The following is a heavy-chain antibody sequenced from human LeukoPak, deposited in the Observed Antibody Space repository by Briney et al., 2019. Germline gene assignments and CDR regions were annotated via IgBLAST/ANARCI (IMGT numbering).Heavy chain of an antibody. J-gene: IGHJ5*02. CDR2: ISYDGSNK. Sequence: GRSLRLSCAASGFTFSSYAMHWVRQAPGKGLEWVAVISYDGSNKYYADSVKGRFTISRDNSKNTLNLQMNSLRAEDTAVYYCARDRGINTYNWFDPWGQGTLVTVSS. CDR1: GFTFSSYA. D-gene: IGHD2/OR15-2a*01. CDR3: ARDRGINTYNWFDP. V-gene: IGHV3-30-3*01.